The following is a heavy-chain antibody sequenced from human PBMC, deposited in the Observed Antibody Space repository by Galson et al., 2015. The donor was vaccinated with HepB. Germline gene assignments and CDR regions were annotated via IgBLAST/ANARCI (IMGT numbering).Heavy chain of an antibody. D-gene: IGHD3-10*01. CDR1: GFTISNYA. J-gene: IGHJ6*02. CDR2: ISGGGGSK. V-gene: IGHV3-23*01. Sequence: SLRLSCAASGFTISNYAMSWVRQAPGKGLEWVSGISGGGGSKYFADSVKGRFTTYRDNYKNTLYLQMNSLRDEDTDGYYCARDRGQYYYHGIDVWGQGTTVTVSS. CDR3: ARDRGQYYYHGIDV.